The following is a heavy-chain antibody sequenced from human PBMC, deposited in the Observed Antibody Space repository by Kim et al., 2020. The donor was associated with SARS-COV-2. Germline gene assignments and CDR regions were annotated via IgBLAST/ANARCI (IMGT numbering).Heavy chain of an antibody. J-gene: IGHJ3*02. Sequence: SETLSLTCTVSGGSISSYYWSWIRQPPGKGLEWIGYIYYSGSTNYNPSLKSRVTISVDTSKNQFSLKLSSVTAADTAVYYCASDRAWFGELGCSDIWGQGTMVTVSS. D-gene: IGHD3-10*01. CDR3: ASDRAWFGELGCSDI. CDR2: IYYSGST. V-gene: IGHV4-59*01. CDR1: GGSISSYY.